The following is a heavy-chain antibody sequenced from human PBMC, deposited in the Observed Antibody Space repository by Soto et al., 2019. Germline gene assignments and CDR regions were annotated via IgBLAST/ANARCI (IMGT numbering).Heavy chain of an antibody. D-gene: IGHD6-19*01. CDR2: ISYDGSNK. Sequence: QVQLVESGGGVVQPGRSLRLSCAASGFTFSSYAMHWVRQAPGKGLEWVAVISYDGSNKYYADSVKGRFTISRDNSKNTLYLQMNGLRAEDTAVYYCARTQSSGWPMHILQHWGQGTLVTVSS. CDR1: GFTFSSYA. CDR3: ARTQSSGWPMHILQH. V-gene: IGHV3-30-3*01. J-gene: IGHJ1*01.